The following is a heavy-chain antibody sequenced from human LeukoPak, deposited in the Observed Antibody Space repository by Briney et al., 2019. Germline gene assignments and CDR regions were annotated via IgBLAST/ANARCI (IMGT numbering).Heavy chain of an antibody. CDR3: ARARTGYYYPDAFDI. Sequence: PSETLSLTCSVSGGSISSSNYYWSWIRQPPGKGLEWIGYIHYSGSTNYNPSLKSRVTISVDTSENQFSLQLTSVTAADTAVYHCARARTGYYYPDAFDIWGQGTMVTVSS. CDR2: IHYSGST. V-gene: IGHV4-61*01. D-gene: IGHD3-22*01. CDR1: GGSISSSNYY. J-gene: IGHJ3*02.